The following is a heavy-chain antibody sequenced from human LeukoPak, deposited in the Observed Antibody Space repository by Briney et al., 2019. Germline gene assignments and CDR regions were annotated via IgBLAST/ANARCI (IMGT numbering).Heavy chain of an antibody. J-gene: IGHJ4*02. CDR2: ISGSGGST. CDR1: RFTFSSYG. Sequence: QPGGSLRLSCAASRFTFSSYGMSWVRQASGKGLEWVSSISGSGGSTYYADSVKGRFTISRDNSKNTLYLQMDSLRDEDTAVYYCAKSSYYDASGYYREYYFDYWGQGTLVTVSS. V-gene: IGHV3-23*01. CDR3: AKSSYYDASGYYREYYFDY. D-gene: IGHD3-22*01.